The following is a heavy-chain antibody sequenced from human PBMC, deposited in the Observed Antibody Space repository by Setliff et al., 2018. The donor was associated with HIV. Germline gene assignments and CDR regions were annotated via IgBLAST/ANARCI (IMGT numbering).Heavy chain of an antibody. J-gene: IGHJ3*02. Sequence: GGSLRLSCAASGFTFSSSWMTWVRQAPGRGLEYVAGMNRDGSEKGYADSVKGRFSISRDNAKNSLYLQMSSLRTEDTAVYSCARDPAFGAFDIWGQGTMVTVSS. V-gene: IGHV3-7*04. CDR1: GFTFSSSW. CDR3: ARDPAFGAFDI. CDR2: MNRDGSEK. D-gene: IGHD3-10*01.